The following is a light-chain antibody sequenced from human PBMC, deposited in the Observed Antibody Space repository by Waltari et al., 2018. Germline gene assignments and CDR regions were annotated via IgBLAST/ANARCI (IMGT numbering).Light chain of an antibody. V-gene: IGLV1-51*02. Sequence: QSVLTQPPSVSAAQGQKVTVSCSGSNSNIGNNYVSWYQQLPGTAPKLIIYANDERPSGTPDRFSASKSATSATLAITGLQTGDEADYYCGTWDSSLSAVVFGGGTKLTVL. J-gene: IGLJ3*02. CDR2: AND. CDR1: NSNIGNNY. CDR3: GTWDSSLSAVV.